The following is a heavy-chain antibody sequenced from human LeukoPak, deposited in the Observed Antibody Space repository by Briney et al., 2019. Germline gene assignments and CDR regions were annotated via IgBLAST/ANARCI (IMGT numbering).Heavy chain of an antibody. CDR2: IYYSGST. V-gene: IGHV4-59*08. D-gene: IGHD5-18*01. CDR3: ARSGGYSYGPHDY. CDR1: GGSISSYY. J-gene: IGHJ4*02. Sequence: PSETLSLTCTVSGGSISSYYWSWLRQPPGKGLEWIGYIYYSGSTNYNPSLKSRVTISVDTSKNQFSLKLSSVTAADTAVYYCARSGGYSYGPHDYWGQGTLVTVSS.